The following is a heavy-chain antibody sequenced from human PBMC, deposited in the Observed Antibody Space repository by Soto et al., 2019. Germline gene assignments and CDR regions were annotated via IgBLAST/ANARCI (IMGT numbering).Heavy chain of an antibody. CDR2: ISAYNGNT. V-gene: IGHV1-18*01. D-gene: IGHD2-21*02. CDR1: GYTFTSYG. CDR3: AYLAYCGGDCYSRPFDY. J-gene: IGHJ4*02. Sequence: GASVKVSCKASGYTFTSYGISWVRQAPGQGLEWMGWISAYNGNTNYAQKLQGRVTMTTDTSTSTAYMELRSLRSDDTAVYYCAYLAYCGGDCYSRPFDYWGQGTLVTVSS.